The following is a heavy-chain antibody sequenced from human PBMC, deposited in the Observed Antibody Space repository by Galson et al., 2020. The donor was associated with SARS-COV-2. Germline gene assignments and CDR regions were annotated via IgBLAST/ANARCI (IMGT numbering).Heavy chain of an antibody. V-gene: IGHV3-9*01. CDR2: ISWNSGSI. J-gene: IGHJ6*02. CDR1: GFTFDDYA. CDR3: AKDIGYYDLWSGSLGYGMDV. Sequence: TGGSLRLSCAASGFTFDDYAMHWVRQAPGKGLEWVSGISWNSGSIGYADSVKGRFTISRDNAKNSLYLQMNSLRAEDSALYYCAKDIGYYDLWSGSLGYGMDVWGQGTTVTVSS. D-gene: IGHD3-3*01.